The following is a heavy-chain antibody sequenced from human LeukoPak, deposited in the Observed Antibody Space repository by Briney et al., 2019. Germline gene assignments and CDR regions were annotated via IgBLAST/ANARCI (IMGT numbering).Heavy chain of an antibody. CDR3: ARDPTNTSGRYAFFDY. Sequence: ASVKVSCKASGYTFTRYAISWVRQAPGQGLEWMGWISCYNGDTHYAQKFQGRVTMTTDTSTTTAYMELRSLRSDDTALYYCARDPTNTSGRYAFFDYWGQGTLVTVSS. J-gene: IGHJ4*02. V-gene: IGHV1-18*04. D-gene: IGHD6-19*01. CDR1: GYTFTRYA. CDR2: ISCYNGDT.